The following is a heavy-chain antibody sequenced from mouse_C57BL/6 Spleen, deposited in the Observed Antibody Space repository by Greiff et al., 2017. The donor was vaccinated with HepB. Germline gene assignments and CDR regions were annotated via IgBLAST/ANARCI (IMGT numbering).Heavy chain of an antibody. D-gene: IGHD2-2*01. CDR2: IWTGGGT. V-gene: IGHV2-9-1*01. CDR3: AREVYGYDERGYFDY. Sequence: VMLVESGPGLVAPSQSLSITCTVSGFSLTSYAISWVRQPPGKGLEWLGVIWTGGGTNYNSALKSRLSISKDNSKSQVFLKMNSLQTDDTARYYCAREVYGYDERGYFDYWGQGTTLTVSS. J-gene: IGHJ2*01. CDR1: GFSLTSYA.